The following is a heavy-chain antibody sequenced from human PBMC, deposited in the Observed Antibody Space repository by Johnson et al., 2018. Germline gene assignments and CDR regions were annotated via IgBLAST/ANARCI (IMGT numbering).Heavy chain of an antibody. D-gene: IGHD2-21*02. V-gene: IGHV3-7*01. Sequence: ERLVQSGGGLVQPGGSLRLSCAASGFTFSRHWMTWVRQAPGTGLEWVANIKQDGGEKYYVDTVNGRFTISRDNTKNSLYLQINRLRDDDTAVYYCARGVHCGGDCYSWGAFDIWGQGTMVTVSS. J-gene: IGHJ3*02. CDR1: GFTFSRHW. CDR3: ARGVHCGGDCYSWGAFDI. CDR2: IKQDGGEK.